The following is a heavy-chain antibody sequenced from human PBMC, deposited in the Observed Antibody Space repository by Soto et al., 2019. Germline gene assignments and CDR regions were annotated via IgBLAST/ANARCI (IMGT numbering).Heavy chain of an antibody. V-gene: IGHV4-4*07. CDR1: GGSISNYY. Sequence: QVQLQESGPGLVKPSETLSLTCTVSGGSISNYYWIWIRQPAGKGLEWIGDIYTSGVTNYNPSLKSRVPMSVDTSKNQFSLKLSSVTAADTAVYFCARGGSGSYRFDYWGQGTLVTVSS. D-gene: IGHD3-10*01. CDR2: IYTSGVT. CDR3: ARGGSGSYRFDY. J-gene: IGHJ4*02.